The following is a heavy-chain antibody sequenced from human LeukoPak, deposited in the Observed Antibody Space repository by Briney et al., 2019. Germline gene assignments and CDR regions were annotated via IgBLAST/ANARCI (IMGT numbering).Heavy chain of an antibody. J-gene: IGHJ4*02. V-gene: IGHV1-18*04. CDR3: ARGEGYYGSGSPFDY. D-gene: IGHD3-10*01. CDR2: ISAYNGNT. Sequence: ASVKVSCRASGYIFTGYLVHWVRQAPGQGLEWMGWISAYNGNTNYAQKLQGRVTMTTDTSTSTAYMELRSLRSDDTAVYYCARGEGYYGSGSPFDYWGQGTLVTVSS. CDR1: GYIFTGYL.